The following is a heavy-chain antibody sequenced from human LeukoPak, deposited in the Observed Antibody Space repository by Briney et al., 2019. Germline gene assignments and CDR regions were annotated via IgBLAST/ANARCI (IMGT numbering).Heavy chain of an antibody. Sequence: SVKVSCKASGGTFSSYAISWVRQAPGQGLEWMGGIIPIFGTANYAQKFQGRVTITADKSTSTAYMELSSLRSEDTAVYYCARVGATYPPSDAFDIWGQGTMVTVSS. V-gene: IGHV1-69*06. D-gene: IGHD4/OR15-4a*01. CDR2: IIPIFGTA. CDR1: GGTFSSYA. CDR3: ARVGATYPPSDAFDI. J-gene: IGHJ3*02.